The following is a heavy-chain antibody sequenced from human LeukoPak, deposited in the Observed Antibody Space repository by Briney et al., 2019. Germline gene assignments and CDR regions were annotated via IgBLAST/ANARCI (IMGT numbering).Heavy chain of an antibody. D-gene: IGHD3-22*01. V-gene: IGHV4-38-2*02. J-gene: IGHJ3*02. Sequence: SETLSLTCAVSGYPISSCYYWGWLRPPPGKGLEWIGSISHSASTHYNPSLKSRVTRSVDTTKNQFSLKLSPVTAADTAVYYCARDPYYDSSGYDHAFDIWGQGTMVTVSS. CDR2: ISHSAST. CDR3: ARDPYYDSSGYDHAFDI. CDR1: GYPISSCYY.